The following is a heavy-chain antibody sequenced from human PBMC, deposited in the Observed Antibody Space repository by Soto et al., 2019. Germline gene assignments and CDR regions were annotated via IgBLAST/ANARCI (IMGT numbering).Heavy chain of an antibody. V-gene: IGHV1-8*01. CDR1: GSTFSKYD. CDR2: MNPRSGNT. J-gene: IGHJ5*01. CDR3: KRARGAETFDF. D-gene: IGHD2-15*01. Sequence: XSVKVSCTCSGSTFSKYDIDLVRQATGHGLEWMGWMNPRSGNTGYAQNFRGRVTMTRNTAMGTAYMELSSLRYEDTAIYYCKRARGAETFDFWGQGSRVTVSS.